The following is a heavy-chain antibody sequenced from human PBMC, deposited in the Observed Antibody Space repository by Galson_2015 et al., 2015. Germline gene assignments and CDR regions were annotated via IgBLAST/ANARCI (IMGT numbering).Heavy chain of an antibody. Sequence: SVKVSCKASGGTFSSYAISWVRQAPGQGLEWMGGIIPIFGTANYAQKFQGRVTITADESTSTAYMELSSLRSEDTAVYYRARANPVARLGDYYDSSGCFQHWGQCTLVTVSS. J-gene: IGHJ1*01. D-gene: IGHD3-22*01. CDR1: GGTFSSYA. V-gene: IGHV1-69*13. CDR2: IIPIFGTA. CDR3: ARANPVARLGDYYDSSGCFQH.